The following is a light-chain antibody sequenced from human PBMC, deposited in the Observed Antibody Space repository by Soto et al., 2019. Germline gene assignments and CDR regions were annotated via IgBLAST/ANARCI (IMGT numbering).Light chain of an antibody. CDR3: ATWDDSLNGHF. CDR2: SSF. J-gene: IGLJ1*01. Sequence: QSVLTQPPSASGAPGQRVTISCSGSSSNIGSNPVSWYQQLPGTAPKLLIYSSFQRPSGVPDRFSGSKSGTSASLAISGLHSEEEADYYCATWDDSLNGHFFGTGTKPPVL. CDR1: SSNIGSNP. V-gene: IGLV1-44*01.